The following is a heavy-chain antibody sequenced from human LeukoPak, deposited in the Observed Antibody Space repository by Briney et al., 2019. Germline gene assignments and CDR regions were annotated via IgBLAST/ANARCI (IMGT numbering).Heavy chain of an antibody. CDR2: IHYSGST. J-gene: IGHJ6*03. V-gene: IGHV4-59*01. Sequence: SETLSLTCTVSGDPLSPYYWSWIRQPPGKGLEWIGYIHYSGSTNYNPSLKSRITISVDTSKNQFSLKLSSVTAADTAVYYCAKREDYYYYMDVWGKGTTVTVSS. CDR3: AKREDYYYYMDV. CDR1: GDPLSPYY.